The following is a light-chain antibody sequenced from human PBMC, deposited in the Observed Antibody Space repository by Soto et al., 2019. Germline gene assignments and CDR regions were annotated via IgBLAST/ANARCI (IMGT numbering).Light chain of an antibody. V-gene: IGLV1-44*01. Sequence: QSVLTQPPSASGTPGQRVTISCSGSTSNIGSHTVSWYQQFPGTAPKLLIYSNHQRPSGVPDRFSGSKSGTSASLAISGLQSEDEADYYCGGWDDSLSGPVFGGGTKLTVL. J-gene: IGLJ2*01. CDR2: SNH. CDR1: TSNIGSHT. CDR3: GGWDDSLSGPV.